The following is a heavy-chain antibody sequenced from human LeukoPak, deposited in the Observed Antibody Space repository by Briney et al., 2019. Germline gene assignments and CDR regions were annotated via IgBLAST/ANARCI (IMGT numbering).Heavy chain of an antibody. CDR1: GYTFTGYY. V-gene: IGHV1-2*06. CDR2: INPNSGGT. CDR3: ARDARNRGEQLKPDYYYYYMDV. J-gene: IGHJ6*03. D-gene: IGHD3-16*01. Sequence: GASVKVSCKASGYTFTGYYMHWVRQAPGQGLEWMGRINPNSGGTNYAQKFQGRVTMTRDTSISTAYMELSRLRSDDTAVYYCARDARNRGEQLKPDYYYYYMDVWGKGTTVTVSS.